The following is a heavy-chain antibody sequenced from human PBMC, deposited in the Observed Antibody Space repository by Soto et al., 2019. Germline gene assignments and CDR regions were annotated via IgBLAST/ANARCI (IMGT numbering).Heavy chain of an antibody. CDR1: GLTFSSYS. D-gene: IGHD3-3*01. CDR3: ARDRSVTISSCYMDV. V-gene: IGHV3-48*01. CDR2: ISSSSSTI. J-gene: IGHJ6*03. Sequence: GGSLRLSCAASGLTFSSYSMNWVRQAPGKGLEWVSYISSSSSTIYYADSVKGRFTISRDNAKNSLYLQMNSLRAEDTAVYYCARDRSVTISSCYMDVWGKGTTVTVSS.